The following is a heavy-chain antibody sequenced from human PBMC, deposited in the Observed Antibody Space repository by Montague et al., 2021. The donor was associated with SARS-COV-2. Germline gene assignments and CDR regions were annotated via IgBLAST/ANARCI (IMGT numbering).Heavy chain of an antibody. D-gene: IGHD2-15*01. CDR2: VKHPGGT. Sequence: SETLSLTCAVDGGSFTGSSWNWIRQPPGKGLEWIGEVKHPGGTHYNPSLKSRVTISIDMSKNQFSLNLESVTAADTAVYYCARPLRSSWHRFEYWGQGTLVTVSS. J-gene: IGHJ4*02. CDR3: ARPLRSSWHRFEY. V-gene: IGHV4-34*01. CDR1: GGSFTGSS.